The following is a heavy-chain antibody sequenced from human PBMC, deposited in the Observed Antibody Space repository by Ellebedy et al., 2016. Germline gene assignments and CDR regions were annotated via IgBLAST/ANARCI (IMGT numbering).Heavy chain of an antibody. CDR1: GGSVSSGSYY. D-gene: IGHD4-23*01. V-gene: IGHV4-61*01. CDR2: IYYSGST. J-gene: IGHJ5*02. CDR3: ARGRWQNWFNP. Sequence: SETLSLXXTVSGGSVSSGSYYWSWIRQPPGKGLEWIGYIYYSGSTNYNPSLKSRVTISVDTSKNQFSLKLSSVTAADTAVYYCARGRWQNWFNPWGQGTLVTVSS.